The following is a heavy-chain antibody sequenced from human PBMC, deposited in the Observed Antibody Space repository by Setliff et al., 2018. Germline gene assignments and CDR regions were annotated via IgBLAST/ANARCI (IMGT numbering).Heavy chain of an antibody. J-gene: IGHJ4*02. CDR1: GFSFSNHG. CDR3: AKELIEVLMTGLEF. V-gene: IGHV3-30*02. CDR2: IRHDGNNK. Sequence: LKISCAASGFSFSNHGMHWVRQAPGKGLEWVAFIRHDGNNKYYKDSVRGRFTISRDNSKNTVYLQMNSLRPEDTAVYFCAKELIEVLMTGLEFWGQGTMVTVSS. D-gene: IGHD3-22*01.